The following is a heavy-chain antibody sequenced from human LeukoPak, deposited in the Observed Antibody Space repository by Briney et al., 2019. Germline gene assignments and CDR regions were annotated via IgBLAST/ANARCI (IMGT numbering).Heavy chain of an antibody. CDR3: TRIRTGSGRYFNQNWFDP. V-gene: IGHV3-73*01. Sequence: GGSLRLSCAASGFTFSGSAMHWVRQASGKGLEWVGRIRSKANSYATAYAASVKGRFTISRDDSKNTAYLQINSLKTEDTAVYYCTRIRTGSGRYFNQNWFDPWGQRTLVTVSS. J-gene: IGHJ5*02. D-gene: IGHD3-9*01. CDR2: IRSKANSYAT. CDR1: GFTFSGSA.